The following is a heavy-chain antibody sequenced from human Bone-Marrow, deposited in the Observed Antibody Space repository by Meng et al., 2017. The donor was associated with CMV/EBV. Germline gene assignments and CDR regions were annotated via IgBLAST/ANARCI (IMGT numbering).Heavy chain of an antibody. J-gene: IGHJ4*02. V-gene: IGHV1-18*01. CDR1: GYTFTSYG. CDR3: ARGQRSRANYYDFWSGPPHY. CDR2: ISAYNGNT. D-gene: IGHD3-3*01. Sequence: ASVKVSCKASGYTFTSYGISWVRQAPGQGLEWMGWISAYNGNTNYAQKLQGRVTMTTDTSTSTAYMELSSLRSEDTAVYYCARGQRSRANYYDFWSGPPHYWGQGTLVTVSS.